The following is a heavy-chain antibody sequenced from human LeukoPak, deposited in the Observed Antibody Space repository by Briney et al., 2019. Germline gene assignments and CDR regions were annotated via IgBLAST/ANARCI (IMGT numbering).Heavy chain of an antibody. D-gene: IGHD6-13*01. Sequence: ASVKVSRKASGGTFSSYAISWVRQAPGQGLEWMGGIIPIFGTANYAQKFQGRVTITTDESTSTAYMELSSLRSEDTAVYYCASYRIAAAGSSPFDYWGQGTLVTVSS. V-gene: IGHV1-69*05. CDR1: GGTFSSYA. CDR2: IIPIFGTA. J-gene: IGHJ4*02. CDR3: ASYRIAAAGSSPFDY.